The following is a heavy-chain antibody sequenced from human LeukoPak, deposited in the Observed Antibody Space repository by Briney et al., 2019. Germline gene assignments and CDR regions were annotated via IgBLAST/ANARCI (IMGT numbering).Heavy chain of an antibody. CDR2: IRRDGNEK. Sequence: GGSLRLSCAASGFTFSNYWMTWVRQAPGKGPEWVANIRRDGNEKHYVESMEGRFIITRDNAKNSLYLEMDSLRVEDTAVYFCARHRDSDISGSSAGLDYWGQGTLVTVSS. CDR1: GFTFSNYW. J-gene: IGHJ4*02. CDR3: ARHRDSDISGSSAGLDY. D-gene: IGHD3-22*01. V-gene: IGHV3-7*01.